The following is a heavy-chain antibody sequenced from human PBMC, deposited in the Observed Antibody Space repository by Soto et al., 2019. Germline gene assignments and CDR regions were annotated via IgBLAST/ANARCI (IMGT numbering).Heavy chain of an antibody. D-gene: IGHD1-1*01. CDR1: GFDISRGYS. CDR3: AREKVGTTFFDN. J-gene: IGHJ4*02. V-gene: IGHV4-38-2*02. Sequence: SETLSLTHSVYGFDISRGYSTSCVRQPPGKGLEWIGSIYPSVSSYHNPSLATRLRLSIDTSKNQFTLNLTSVTAADTARYFCAREKVGTTFFDNWGQGIQVTVSS. CDR2: IYPSVSS.